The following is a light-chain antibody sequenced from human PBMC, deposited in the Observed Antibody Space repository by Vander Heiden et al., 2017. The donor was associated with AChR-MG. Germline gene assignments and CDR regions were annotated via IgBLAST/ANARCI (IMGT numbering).Light chain of an antibody. Sequence: IQMTQSPSSLSASVGDRVTITCQASQGITNNLNWYQQKPGKAPKLLIYDASNLETGVPARFSGSGSGTDFTFTISSLQPEDIATYYCQQYDNRPSYTFGQGTKLEIK. J-gene: IGKJ2*01. CDR3: QQYDNRPSYT. V-gene: IGKV1-33*01. CDR1: QGITNN. CDR2: DAS.